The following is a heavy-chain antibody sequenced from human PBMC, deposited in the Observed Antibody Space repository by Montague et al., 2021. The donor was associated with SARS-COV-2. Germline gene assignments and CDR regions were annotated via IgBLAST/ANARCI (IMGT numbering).Heavy chain of an antibody. D-gene: IGHD3-22*01. CDR2: INHRGST. CDR3: ARGRQHINMVVVVVTGGEYYFDF. V-gene: IGHV4-34*01. J-gene: IGHJ4*02. Sequence: SETLSLTCAVYDGSFSDYYWNWIRQPPGKGLEWIGEINHRGSTNYSPSLKSRVTISVDTSKNQFSLKMTSVTAADTAVYYCARGRQHINMVVVVVTGGEYYFDFWGQGTLVAVSS. CDR1: DGSFSDYY.